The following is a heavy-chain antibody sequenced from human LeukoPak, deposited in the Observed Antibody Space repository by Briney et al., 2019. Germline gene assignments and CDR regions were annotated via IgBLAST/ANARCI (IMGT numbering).Heavy chain of an antibody. CDR1: GGTFSSYA. D-gene: IGHD3-9*01. V-gene: IGHV1-69*04. CDR2: IIPILGIA. J-gene: IGHJ3*02. Sequence: ASVKVSCKASGGTFSSYAISWVRQAPGQGLEWMGRIIPILGIANYAQKFQGRVTITADKSTSTAYMELSSLRSEDTAVYYCARGRGYDILTGYSSDAFDIWGQGTMVTVSS. CDR3: ARGRGYDILTGYSSDAFDI.